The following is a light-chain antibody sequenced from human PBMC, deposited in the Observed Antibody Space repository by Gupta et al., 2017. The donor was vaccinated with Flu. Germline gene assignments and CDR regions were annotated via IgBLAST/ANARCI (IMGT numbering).Light chain of an antibody. Sequence: PIPCPGTNSDVGGYNYVSWYQQHPGKAPKLMIYEVSKRPSGVPDRFSGSKSGNTASLTVSGLQAEDEADYYCSSYAGSNNFVVFGGGTKLTVL. CDR2: EVS. CDR1: NSDVGGYNY. J-gene: IGLJ2*01. V-gene: IGLV2-8*01. CDR3: SSYAGSNNFVV.